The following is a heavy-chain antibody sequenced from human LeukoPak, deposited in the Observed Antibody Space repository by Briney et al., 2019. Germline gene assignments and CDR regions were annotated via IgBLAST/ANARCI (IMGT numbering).Heavy chain of an antibody. CDR2: IYTGDNT. CDR3: ARRAGAYSHPYDY. D-gene: IGHD4/OR15-4a*01. J-gene: IGHJ4*02. Sequence: GGSLRLSCAASGFTVSSNYMSWVRQAPGKGLEWVSNIYTGDNTFYADSVKGRFTISRDNSKNTLYLQMNSLRAEDTAVYYCARRAGAYSHPYDYWGQGTLVTVSS. V-gene: IGHV3-66*04. CDR1: GFTVSSNY.